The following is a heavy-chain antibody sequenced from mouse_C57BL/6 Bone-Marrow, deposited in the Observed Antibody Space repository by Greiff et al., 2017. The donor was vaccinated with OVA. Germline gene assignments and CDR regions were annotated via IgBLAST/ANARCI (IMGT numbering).Heavy chain of an antibody. J-gene: IGHJ1*03. CDR3: ARLLRYWYFDV. CDR2: IDPSDSYT. V-gene: IGHV1-69*01. D-gene: IGHD1-1*01. Sequence: VQLQQPGAELVMPGASVKLSCKASGYTFTSYWMHWVKQRPGQGLEWIGEIDPSDSYTNYNQKFKGKSTLTVDKSSSPAYMQRSSLTSEDSAVYYCARLLRYWYFDVWGTGTTVTVSS. CDR1: GYTFTSYW.